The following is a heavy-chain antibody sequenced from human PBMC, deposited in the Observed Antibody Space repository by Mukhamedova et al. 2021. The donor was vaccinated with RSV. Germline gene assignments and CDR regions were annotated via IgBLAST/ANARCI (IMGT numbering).Heavy chain of an antibody. J-gene: IGHJ4*02. V-gene: IGHV3-15*01. Sequence: QAPGKGLEWVGRIKSKTDGGTTDYAAPVKGRFTISRDDSKNTLYLQMNSLKTENTAVYYCTVVVITTTKRPFDYWGQG. CDR2: IKSKTDGGTT. D-gene: IGHD3-22*01. CDR3: TVVVITTTKRPFDY.